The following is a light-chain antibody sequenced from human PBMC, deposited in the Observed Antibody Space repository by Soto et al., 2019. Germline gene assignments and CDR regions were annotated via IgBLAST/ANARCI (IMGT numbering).Light chain of an antibody. J-gene: IGKJ2*02. V-gene: IGKV3-11*01. CDR3: QQRGKWPST. Sequence: EGVLTDSRDTMTLSPGDTATLSCRASQSVDRYVAWYQQKVGQAPRLLIYDAYSRATGVGARFTGSGSATDFSLTITSLEPEDFAVYYCQQRGKWPSTFGPGTKVDI. CDR1: QSVDRY. CDR2: DAY.